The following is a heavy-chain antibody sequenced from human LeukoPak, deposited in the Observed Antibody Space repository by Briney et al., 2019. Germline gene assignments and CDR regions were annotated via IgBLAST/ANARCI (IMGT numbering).Heavy chain of an antibody. Sequence: SETLSLTCTVSGGSISSSSYYWGWIRQPPGKGLEWIGSIYYSGSTYYNPSLKSLVTISVDTSKNQFSLKLSSVTAADTAVYYCASLSSGWYYYYYGMDVWGQGTTVTVSS. CDR2: IYYSGST. V-gene: IGHV4-39*01. D-gene: IGHD6-19*01. CDR1: GGSISSSSYY. CDR3: ASLSSGWYYYYYGMDV. J-gene: IGHJ6*02.